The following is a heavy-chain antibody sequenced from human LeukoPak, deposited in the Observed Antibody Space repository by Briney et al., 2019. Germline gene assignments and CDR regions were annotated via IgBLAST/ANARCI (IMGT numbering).Heavy chain of an antibody. CDR2: ISWNSGSI. CDR3: AKDTSLAYGDPIYYYYGMDV. J-gene: IGHJ6*02. D-gene: IGHD4-17*01. V-gene: IGHV3-9*01. Sequence: PGGSLRLSCAASGFTFDDYAMHWVRQAPGKGLEWVSGISWNSGSIGYADSVKGRFTISRDNAKNSLYLQMNSLRAEDTALYYCAKDTSLAYGDPIYYYYGMDVWGQGTTVTVSS. CDR1: GFTFDDYA.